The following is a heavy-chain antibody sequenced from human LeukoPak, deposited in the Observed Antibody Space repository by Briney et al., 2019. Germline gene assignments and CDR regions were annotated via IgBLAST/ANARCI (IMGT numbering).Heavy chain of an antibody. CDR3: ARSYSSSSPFDY. Sequence: SETLSLTCTVSGDSISSYYWSWIRQPPGRGLEWIAYIHYTGDTNYNPSLKSRVTISVDTSKNQFSLKLSSVTAADTAVYYCARSYSSSSPFDYWGQGTLVTVSS. CDR2: IHYTGDT. D-gene: IGHD6-6*01. CDR1: GDSISSYY. V-gene: IGHV4-59*12. J-gene: IGHJ4*02.